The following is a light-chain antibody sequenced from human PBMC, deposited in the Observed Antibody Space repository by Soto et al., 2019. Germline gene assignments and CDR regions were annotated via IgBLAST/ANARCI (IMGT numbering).Light chain of an antibody. CDR3: SSYTSSSPYV. J-gene: IGLJ1*01. CDR2: EVT. Sequence: QSVLTQPASVCGSPGQSITISCTGTSSDVGGYNYVSWYQHHPGKAPKLMIYEVTNRPSGVSNRFSGSKSGNTASLTISGLQAEDEADYYCSSYTSSSPYVFGTGTKVTVL. CDR1: SSDVGGYNY. V-gene: IGLV2-14*01.